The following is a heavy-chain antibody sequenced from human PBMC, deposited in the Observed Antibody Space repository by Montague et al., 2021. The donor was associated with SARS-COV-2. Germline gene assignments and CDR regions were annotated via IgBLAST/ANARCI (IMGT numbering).Heavy chain of an antibody. CDR2: INHSGSI. Sequence: SETLSLTCTVSGGSISSYYWSWIRQPPGKGLEWIGEINHSGSINYNPSLKSRVTISVDTSKNQFSLKLSSVTAADTAVYYCARGPRITMIVVVITDIWFDPWGQGTLVTVSS. D-gene: IGHD3-22*01. CDR1: GGSISSYY. CDR3: ARGPRITMIVVVITDIWFDP. V-gene: IGHV4-34*01. J-gene: IGHJ5*02.